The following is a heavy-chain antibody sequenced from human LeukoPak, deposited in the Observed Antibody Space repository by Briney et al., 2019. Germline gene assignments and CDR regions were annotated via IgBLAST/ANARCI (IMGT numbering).Heavy chain of an antibody. V-gene: IGHV3-66*01. CDR2: IYSGGST. D-gene: IGHD1-14*01. Sequence: GGSLRLSCAVSGFTVSVNYMSWVRQAPGKGLEWVSVIYSGGSTYYADSVEGRFTISRDNSKNTLYLQMNSPRAEDTAVYYCAREEGPLDYWGQGTLVTVSS. CDR1: GFTVSVNY. CDR3: AREEGPLDY. J-gene: IGHJ4*02.